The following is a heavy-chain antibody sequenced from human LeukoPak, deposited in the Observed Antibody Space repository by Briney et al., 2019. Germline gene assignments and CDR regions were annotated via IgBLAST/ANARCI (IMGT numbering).Heavy chain of an antibody. CDR2: IYSGGST. Sequence: GGSLRLSCAASGFTVSSNYMSWVRQAPGKGLEWVSVIYSGGSTYYADSVKGRFTISRDNSKNTLYLQMNSLRAEDTVVYYCARDSKSAPGFDYWGQGTLVTVSS. V-gene: IGHV3-53*01. D-gene: IGHD2-2*01. CDR3: ARDSKSAPGFDY. CDR1: GFTVSSNY. J-gene: IGHJ4*02.